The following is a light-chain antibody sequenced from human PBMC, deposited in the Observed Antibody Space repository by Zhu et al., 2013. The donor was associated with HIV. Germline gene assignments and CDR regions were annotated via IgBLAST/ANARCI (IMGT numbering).Light chain of an antibody. V-gene: IGKV1-5*03. CDR3: QQYNSYWT. J-gene: IGKJ1*01. CDR1: QAISYS. CDR2: RAS. Sequence: GDRVTITCRASQAISYSLAWYQQKPGKAPKLLIYRASSLESGVPSRFSGSGSGTQFTLTISSLQPDDFATYYCQQYNSYWTFGQGTKVELK.